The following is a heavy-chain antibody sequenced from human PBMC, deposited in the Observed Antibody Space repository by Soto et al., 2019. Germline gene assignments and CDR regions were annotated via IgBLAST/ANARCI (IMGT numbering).Heavy chain of an antibody. CDR1: GFTFSNYA. D-gene: IGHD2-21*02. Sequence: QPGGSLRLSCAASGFTFSNYAMTWVRQAPGKGLEWVSGLNGSGGSTSSADSVKGRFAISRDNSKNTLYLQMNSLRAEDTAVYYCARDQEHIVVVTAILDGMDVWGQGTTVTVSS. V-gene: IGHV3-23*01. CDR3: ARDQEHIVVVTAILDGMDV. CDR2: LNGSGGST. J-gene: IGHJ6*02.